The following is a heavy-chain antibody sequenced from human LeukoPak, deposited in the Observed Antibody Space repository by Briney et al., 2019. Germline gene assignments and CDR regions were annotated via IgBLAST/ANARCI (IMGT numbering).Heavy chain of an antibody. J-gene: IGHJ6*02. CDR1: GGSISSYY. V-gene: IGHV4-59*12. CDR3: ARGNDFWSRNYYGMDV. CDR2: IYYSGST. D-gene: IGHD3-3*01. Sequence: SETLSLTCTVSGGSISSYYWSWIRQPPGKGLEWIGYIYYSGSTNYNPSLKSRVTISVDTSKNQFSLKLSSVTAADTAVYYCARGNDFWSRNYYGMDVWGQGTTVTVSS.